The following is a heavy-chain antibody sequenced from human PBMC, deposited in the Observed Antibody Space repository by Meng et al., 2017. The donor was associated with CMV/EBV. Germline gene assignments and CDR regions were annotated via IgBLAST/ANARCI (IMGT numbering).Heavy chain of an antibody. D-gene: IGHD5-18*01. V-gene: IGHV3-30*04. CDR3: ARGWLRARIDY. Sequence: GGSLRLSCAASGFTFSSYAMHWVRRAPGKGLEWVAVISYDGSNKYYADSVKGRFTISRDNSKNTLYLQMNSLRAEDTAVYYCARGWLRARIDYWGQGTLVTVSS. J-gene: IGHJ4*02. CDR1: GFTFSSYA. CDR2: ISYDGSNK.